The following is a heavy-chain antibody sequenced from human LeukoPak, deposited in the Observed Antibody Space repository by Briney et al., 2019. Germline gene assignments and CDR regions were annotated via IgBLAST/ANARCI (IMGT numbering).Heavy chain of an antibody. CDR2: ISSSGSTI. J-gene: IGHJ4*02. CDR1: GFTFSSYE. Sequence: PGGSLRLSCAASGFTFSSYEMNWVRQAPGKGLEWVSYISSSGSTIYYADSVKGRFTISRDNAKNSLYLKMNSLRAEDTAIYYCASESLGYCSGDSCYSGDYWGQGTLVTVSS. D-gene: IGHD2-15*01. CDR3: ASESLGYCSGDSCYSGDY. V-gene: IGHV3-48*03.